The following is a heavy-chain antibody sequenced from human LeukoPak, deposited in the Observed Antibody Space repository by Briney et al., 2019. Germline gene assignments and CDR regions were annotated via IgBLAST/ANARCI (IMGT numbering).Heavy chain of an antibody. Sequence: SETLSLTCTVSGGSISTSSYYWGWVRQPPGKGLEWIGNIFYSGSTYYNPSLKSRVTISVDTSKNQFSLKLSSVTAADTAVYYCATGGGDYYDSSGYYVRSDYWGQGTLVTVSS. V-gene: IGHV4-39*01. CDR2: IFYSGST. CDR1: GGSISTSSYY. CDR3: ATGGGDYYDSSGYYVRSDY. J-gene: IGHJ4*02. D-gene: IGHD3-22*01.